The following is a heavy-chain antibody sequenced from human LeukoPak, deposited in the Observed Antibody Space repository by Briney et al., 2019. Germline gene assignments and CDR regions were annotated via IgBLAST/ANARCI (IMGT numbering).Heavy chain of an antibody. Sequence: GRSLRLSCAASGFTFSSYGMHWVRQAPGKGLEWVAVISYDGSNKYYADSVKGRFTISRDNSKNTLYLQMNSLRAEDTAVYYCAKGLAYCGGDCPNSPFDCWGQGTLVTVSS. CDR3: AKGLAYCGGDCPNSPFDC. J-gene: IGHJ4*02. CDR2: ISYDGSNK. V-gene: IGHV3-30*18. CDR1: GFTFSSYG. D-gene: IGHD2-21*02.